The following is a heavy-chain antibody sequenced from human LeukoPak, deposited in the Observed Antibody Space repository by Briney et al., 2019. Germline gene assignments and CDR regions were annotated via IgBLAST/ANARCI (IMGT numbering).Heavy chain of an antibody. CDR3: ARDYYYDSSAYTDAFDI. V-gene: IGHV6-1*01. CDR1: GDSVSSNSAA. D-gene: IGHD3-22*01. CDR2: TYYRSKWYN. Sequence: SQTLSLTCAISGDSVSSNSAAWNWIRQSPSRGLEWLGRTYYRSKWYNDYAVSVKSRLTINPDTSKNQFSLQLNSVTPEDTAVYYCARDYYYDSSAYTDAFDIWGQGTMVIVSS. J-gene: IGHJ3*02.